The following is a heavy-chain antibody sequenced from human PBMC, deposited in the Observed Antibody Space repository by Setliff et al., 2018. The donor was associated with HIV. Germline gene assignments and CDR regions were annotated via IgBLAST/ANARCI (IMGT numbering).Heavy chain of an antibody. Sequence: PSETLSLTCTVSGGSVSSGSYYWSWIRQPAVKGLQWIGRIYTSGSTNYNASLKSRVTISVDTSKNQFSLKLTSVTAADTAVYYCARDVLGYDSTGRFDLWGRGTLVTVSS. D-gene: IGHD3-22*01. CDR3: ARDVLGYDSTGRFDL. CDR1: GGSVSSGSYY. J-gene: IGHJ2*01. V-gene: IGHV4-61*02. CDR2: IYTSGST.